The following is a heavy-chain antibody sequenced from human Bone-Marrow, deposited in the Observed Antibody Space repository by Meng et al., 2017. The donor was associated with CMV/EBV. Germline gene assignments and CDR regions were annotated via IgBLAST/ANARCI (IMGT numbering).Heavy chain of an antibody. CDR3: AKYSGSYYAYYFDY. CDR1: GGSFSGYY. Sequence: GSLRLSCAVYGGSFSGYYWSWIRQPPGKGLEWIGSIYYSGSTYYNPSLKSRVTISVDTSKNQFSLKLSSVTAADTAVYYCAKYSGSYYAYYFDYWGQGTLVTVSS. CDR2: IYYSGST. J-gene: IGHJ4*02. D-gene: IGHD1-26*01. V-gene: IGHV4-34*01.